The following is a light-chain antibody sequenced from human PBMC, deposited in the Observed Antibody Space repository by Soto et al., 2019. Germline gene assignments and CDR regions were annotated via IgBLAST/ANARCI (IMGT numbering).Light chain of an antibody. CDR1: QSVFTY. V-gene: IGKV3-11*01. CDR3: QQRSSWPLT. Sequence: EILLTQSPATLSLSPGERATLSRQASQSVFTYLAWYQQKSGQAPRLLIYDASNRATGIPARFSGSGSGTDFTLTISSLEPEDFAVYYCQQRSSWPLTFGGGTKVDIK. CDR2: DAS. J-gene: IGKJ4*01.